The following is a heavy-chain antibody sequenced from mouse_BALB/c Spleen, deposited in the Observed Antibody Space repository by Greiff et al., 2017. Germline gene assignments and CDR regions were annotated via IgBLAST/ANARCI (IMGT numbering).Heavy chain of an antibody. V-gene: IGHV1-4*01. CDR3: ARLGSIRDYAMDY. J-gene: IGHJ4*01. CDR2: INPSSGYT. Sequence: QVQLQQSGAELARPGASVKMSCKASGYTFTSYTMHWVKQRPGQGLEWIGYINPSSGYTNYNQKFKDKATLTADKSSSTAYMQLSSLTSEDSAVYYCARLGSIRDYAMDYWGQGTSVTVSS. D-gene: IGHD2-3*01. CDR1: GYTFTSYT.